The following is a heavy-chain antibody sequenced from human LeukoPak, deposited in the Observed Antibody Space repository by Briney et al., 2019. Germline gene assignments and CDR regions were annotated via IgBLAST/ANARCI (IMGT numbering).Heavy chain of an antibody. CDR1: GFVFDGHG. CDR2: INWSGKST. V-gene: IGHV3-20*04. CDR3: ARAPITSPFYFDY. J-gene: IGHJ4*02. D-gene: IGHD2-2*01. Sequence: GGSLRLSCTAAGFVFDGHGMTWVRQVPGKGLEWVSGINWSGKSTSYGDPVRGRFTISRDNAKNSLSLQMDSLRAEDTALYYCARAPITSPFYFDYWGQGTLVTVSS.